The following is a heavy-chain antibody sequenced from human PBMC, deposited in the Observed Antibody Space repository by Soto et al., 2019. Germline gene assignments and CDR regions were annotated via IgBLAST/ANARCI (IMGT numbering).Heavy chain of an antibody. CDR3: ERQDGFNYGFGY. Sequence: EVQLVESGGGLVQPWGSLRLSCPASGFTVSSNYMSWVRQAPGKGREWVSVIYSDGSTYYADSVKGRFTISRDNAKNELYLQMNSLRAEDTAMYYCERQDGFNYGFGYWGQGTLFTFSS. V-gene: IGHV3-66*04. CDR1: GFTVSSNY. CDR2: IYSDGST. D-gene: IGHD5-12*01. J-gene: IGHJ4*02.